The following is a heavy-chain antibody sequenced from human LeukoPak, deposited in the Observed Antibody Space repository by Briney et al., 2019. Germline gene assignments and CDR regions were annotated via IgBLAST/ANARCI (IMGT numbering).Heavy chain of an antibody. Sequence: GGSLRLSCAVSGFPLSSYAMSWVRQAPGKGLEWVSATSSSDAGTYYADSVRGRFTISRDNSKNTLYLQMNSLRAEDTAVYYCAKGDLLLIATFLDDAFDIWGQGTMVTVSS. CDR1: GFPLSSYA. J-gene: IGHJ3*02. CDR2: TSSSDAGT. CDR3: AKGDLLLIATFLDDAFDI. V-gene: IGHV3-23*01. D-gene: IGHD6-13*01.